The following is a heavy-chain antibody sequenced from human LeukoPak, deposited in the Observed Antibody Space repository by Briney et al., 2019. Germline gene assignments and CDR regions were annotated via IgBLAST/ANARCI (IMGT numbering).Heavy chain of an antibody. CDR2: IYPGDSDT. J-gene: IGHJ5*02. CDR1: GYSFPNYW. Sequence: PGESLKISCKGSGYSFPNYWIGWVRQMPGKGLEWMGIIYPGDSDTRYSPSFQGQVTISADKSISTAYLQWSSLKASDTAMYYCARSRGGLRFLEWLPSNWFDPWGQGTLVTVSS. D-gene: IGHD3-3*01. CDR3: ARSRGGLRFLEWLPSNWFDP. V-gene: IGHV5-51*01.